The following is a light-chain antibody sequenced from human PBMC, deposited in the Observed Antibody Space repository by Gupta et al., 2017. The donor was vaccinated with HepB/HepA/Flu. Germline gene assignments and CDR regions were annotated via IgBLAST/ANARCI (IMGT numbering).Light chain of an antibody. J-gene: IGLJ3*02. V-gene: IGLV1-40*01. CDR3: QSYDNRLSGPWV. Sequence: QSVLTQPRSVSGAPWQRVTISCTGSSSNIGAGYDVHWYQQVPGIAPTRLLYRNNNRPSGVPDRFSGAKSGNSASLTITGLKAEDEADYYCQSYDNRLSGPWVFGGGTKLTVL. CDR2: RNN. CDR1: SSNIGAGYD.